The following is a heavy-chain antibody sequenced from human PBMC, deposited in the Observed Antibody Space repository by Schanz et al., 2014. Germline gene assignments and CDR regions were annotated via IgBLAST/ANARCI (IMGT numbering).Heavy chain of an antibody. V-gene: IGHV3-30*18. D-gene: IGHD3-10*02. J-gene: IGHJ4*02. Sequence: VQLVESGGGLVEPGGSLRLSCTASGFTFSHFNMNWVRQAPGKGLEWVTVISYDGNTKYYADSVKGRFTISRDNAKNTVYLQMNSLRDDDTAVYYCAKRFHCSGSHPFDYWGQGTLVTVSS. CDR3: AKRFHCSGSHPFDY. CDR1: GFTFSHFN. CDR2: ISYDGNTK.